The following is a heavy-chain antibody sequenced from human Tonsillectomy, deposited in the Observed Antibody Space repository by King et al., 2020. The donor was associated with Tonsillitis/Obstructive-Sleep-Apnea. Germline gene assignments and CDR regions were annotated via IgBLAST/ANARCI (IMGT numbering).Heavy chain of an antibody. Sequence: VQLVESGAEVKKPGESLRISCTGSGYSFTTYWITWVRQMPGKGLEWMGRIDPSDSYTDYSTSFQGHVTISADKSISTAYLPWSSLKASDTAMYYCARHRYCTNAVSYPSPYSGMDVWGQGTTGTVSS. CDR3: ARHRYCTNAVSYPSPYSGMDV. CDR1: GYSFTTYW. CDR2: IDPSDSYT. J-gene: IGHJ6*02. D-gene: IGHD2-8*01. V-gene: IGHV5-10-1*03.